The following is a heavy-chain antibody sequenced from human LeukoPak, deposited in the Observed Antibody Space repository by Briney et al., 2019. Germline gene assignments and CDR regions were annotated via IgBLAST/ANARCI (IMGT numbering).Heavy chain of an antibody. CDR1: GFIFSSYS. V-gene: IGHV3-48*01. CDR2: ISIRSSTI. Sequence: GGSLRLSCAASGFIFSSYSMAWVRQAPGKGLEWVSYISIRSSTIYYADSVKGRFTISRDNAKNSLYVQMNSLRAEDTAVYYCARERDGYTHDAFDIWGQGTMVTVSS. J-gene: IGHJ3*02. D-gene: IGHD5-24*01. CDR3: ARERDGYTHDAFDI.